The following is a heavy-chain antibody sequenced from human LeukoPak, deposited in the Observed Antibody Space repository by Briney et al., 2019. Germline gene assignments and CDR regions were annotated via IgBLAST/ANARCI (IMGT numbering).Heavy chain of an antibody. V-gene: IGHV3-7*05. CDR2: IKQDGSEK. CDR3: ARGHVWFDP. J-gene: IGHJ5*02. CDR1: GFTFSNYG. Sequence: GGSLRLSCAASGFTFSNYGMTWDRQAPGKGLEWVANIKQDGSEKYYVDSVKGRFTISRDNAKNSLYLQMNSLRAEDMAVYYCARGHVWFDPWGQGTLVTVSS.